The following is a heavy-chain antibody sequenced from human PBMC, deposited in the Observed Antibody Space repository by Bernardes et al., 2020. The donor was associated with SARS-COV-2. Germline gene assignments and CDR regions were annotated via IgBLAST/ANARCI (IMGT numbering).Heavy chain of an antibody. J-gene: IGHJ5*02. D-gene: IGHD2-15*01. CDR3: AREVVRLKSRFDP. CDR2: IEQDGSEK. CDR1: GFDLVKHW. V-gene: IGHV3-7*01. Sequence: GGSLRLSCAASGFDLVKHWMSWLRQAPGKGLEWVANIEQDGSEKYYRDAVEGRFTISRDNAKNSLYLQMNSLRAEDTAVYYCAREVVRLKSRFDPWGQGTLVTVSP.